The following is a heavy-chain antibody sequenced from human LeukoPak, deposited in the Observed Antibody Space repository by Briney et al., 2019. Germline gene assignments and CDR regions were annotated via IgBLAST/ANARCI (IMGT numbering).Heavy chain of an antibody. D-gene: IGHD6-13*01. CDR3: ARGAAAGPFDY. J-gene: IGHJ4*02. CDR1: GGSISSYY. V-gene: IGHV4-59*08. CDR2: IYYSGST. Sequence: PSETLSLTCTVSGGSISSYYWSWIRQPPGKGLEWIGYIYYSGSTNYNPSLKSRVTISVDTSKNQFSLKLSSVTAADTAVYYCARGAAAGPFDYWGQGTLVTVSS.